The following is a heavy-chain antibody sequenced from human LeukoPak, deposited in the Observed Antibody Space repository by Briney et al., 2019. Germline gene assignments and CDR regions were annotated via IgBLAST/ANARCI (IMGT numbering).Heavy chain of an antibody. CDR2: ISSSSSYI. J-gene: IGHJ3*02. CDR1: GFTFSSYS. Sequence: GGSLRLSCAASGFTFSSYSMNWVRQAPGKGLEWVSPISSSSSYIYYAASVKGRFTISRDNAKNSLYLQMNSLRAEATAVYYCAKHGTAAGKYRSAFDIWGQGTLVTVSS. V-gene: IGHV3-21*01. CDR3: AKHGTAAGKYRSAFDI. D-gene: IGHD6-13*01.